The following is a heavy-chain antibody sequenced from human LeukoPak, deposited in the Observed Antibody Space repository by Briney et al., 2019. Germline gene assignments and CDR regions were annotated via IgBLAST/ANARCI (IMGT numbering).Heavy chain of an antibody. J-gene: IGHJ4*02. CDR1: GFTFSSYA. V-gene: IGHV3-23*01. CDR3: ATKGDSTWCFDY. CDR2: TSGSGATT. Sequence: GGSLRLSCAASGFTFSSYAMSWVRQAPGKGLEWVLATSGSGATTYYADSVKGRFTISRDNSKNLLYLQMNSLRAEDTAVYYCATKGDSTWCFDYWGQGTLVTVSS. D-gene: IGHD6-13*01.